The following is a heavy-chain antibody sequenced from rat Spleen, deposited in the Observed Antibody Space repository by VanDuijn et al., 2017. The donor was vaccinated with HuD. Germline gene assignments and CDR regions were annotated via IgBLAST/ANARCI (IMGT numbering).Heavy chain of an antibody. Sequence: EVQLVESGGGLVQPGRSLKLSCAASGFTFSDYNMAWVRQAPKKGLEWVATIIYDGSRTYYRDSVKGRFTISRDNAKSTLYLEMDSLRSEDTATYYCATFYPYYVMDAWGQGASVTVSS. V-gene: IGHV5S10*01. CDR2: IIYDGSRT. CDR1: GFTFSDYN. CDR3: ATFYPYYVMDA. J-gene: IGHJ4*01. D-gene: IGHD1-4*01.